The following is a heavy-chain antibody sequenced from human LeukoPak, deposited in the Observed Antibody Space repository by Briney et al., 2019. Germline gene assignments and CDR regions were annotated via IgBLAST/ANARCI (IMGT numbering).Heavy chain of an antibody. CDR1: GGSISSGGYY. CDR2: ICYSGST. Sequence: PSETLPLTCTVSGGSISSGGYYWSWIRQHPGKGLEWIGYICYSGSTYYNPSLKSRVTISVDTSKNQFSLKLSSVTAADTAVYYCAAPAGGVTTEDALDIWGQGTMVTVSS. D-gene: IGHD4-17*01. V-gene: IGHV4-31*03. J-gene: IGHJ3*02. CDR3: AAPAGGVTTEDALDI.